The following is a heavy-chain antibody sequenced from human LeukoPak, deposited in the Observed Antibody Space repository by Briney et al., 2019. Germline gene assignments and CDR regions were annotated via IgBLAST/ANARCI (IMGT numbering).Heavy chain of an antibody. CDR1: GESFRGYY. CDR3: ARGRDIVVVPAAPVREFDY. V-gene: IGHV4-34*01. Sequence: SETLSLTCAVYGESFRGYYWSWIRQPPGKGLEWIGEINHSGSTNYNPSLKSRVTISVDTSKNQFSLKLSSVTAADTAVYYCARGRDIVVVPAAPVREFDYWGQGTLVTVSS. J-gene: IGHJ4*02. D-gene: IGHD2-2*01. CDR2: INHSGST.